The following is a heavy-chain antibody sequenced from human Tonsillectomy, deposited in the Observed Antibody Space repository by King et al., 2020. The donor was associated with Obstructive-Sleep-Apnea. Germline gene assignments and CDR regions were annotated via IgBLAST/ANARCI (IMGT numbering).Heavy chain of an antibody. CDR2: ISANNGDT. CDR3: ARETPMVRGVIIEGGYYYGMDV. J-gene: IGHJ6*02. V-gene: IGHV1-18*01. CDR1: GYTFTSFG. Sequence: QLVQSGAEVKKPGAAVKVSCKASGYTFTSFGISWVRQAPGQGLEWMGWISANNGDTNSAQKLQGRVTKTTDTSTSTAYMELRSLRSDDTAVYYCARETPMVRGVIIEGGYYYGMDVWGQGTTVTVSS. D-gene: IGHD3-10*01.